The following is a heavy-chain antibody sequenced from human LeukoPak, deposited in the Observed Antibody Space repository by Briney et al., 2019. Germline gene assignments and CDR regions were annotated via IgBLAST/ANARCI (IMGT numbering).Heavy chain of an antibody. D-gene: IGHD6-19*01. J-gene: IGHJ4*02. CDR2: ISAYNGNT. CDR3: ARDRYSSGMAEYYFDY. CDR1: GYTFTSYY. Sequence: ASVKVSCKASGYTFTSYYMHWVRQAPGQGLEWMGWISAYNGNTNYAQKLQGRVTMTTDTSTSTAYMELRSLRSGDTAVYYCARDRYSSGMAEYYFDYWGQGTLVTVSS. V-gene: IGHV1-18*04.